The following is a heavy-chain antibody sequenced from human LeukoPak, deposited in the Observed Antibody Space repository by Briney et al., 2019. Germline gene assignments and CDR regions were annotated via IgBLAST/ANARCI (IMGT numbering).Heavy chain of an antibody. Sequence: GGSLRLSCAASGFTFSSFEMNWVRQAPGKGLEWVSCIQSTGTTIHYADSVKGRFTISRDNAENSLYLQVNNLRVEDTAVYYCVRSDRETYAFDIWGQGAMVTVSS. J-gene: IGHJ3*02. CDR2: IQSTGTTI. D-gene: IGHD3-10*01. CDR1: GFTFSSFE. CDR3: VRSDRETYAFDI. V-gene: IGHV3-48*03.